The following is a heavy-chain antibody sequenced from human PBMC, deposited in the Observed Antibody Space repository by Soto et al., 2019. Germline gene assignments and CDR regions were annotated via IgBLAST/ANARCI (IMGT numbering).Heavy chain of an antibody. CDR1: GLTFDSYA. CDR3: AKERFVYDFGIVPAATLIGLAV. CDR2: ISGGLAIT. Sequence: GGSVILSSVASGLTFDSYAMSWIRQSPGKGLDCVSVISGGLAITYYADSVKGRFTVSRDNSKNTMYLQMNSLSAEDTGVYYCAKERFVYDFGIVPAATLIGLAVWGQGTTVTVSS. V-gene: IGHV3-23*01. D-gene: IGHD2-2*01. J-gene: IGHJ6*02.